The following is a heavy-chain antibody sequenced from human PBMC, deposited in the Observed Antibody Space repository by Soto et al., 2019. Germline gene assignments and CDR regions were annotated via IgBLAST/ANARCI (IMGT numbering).Heavy chain of an antibody. V-gene: IGHV5-51*01. J-gene: IGHJ3*01. CDR3: ATPGVRDFNAFDV. D-gene: IGHD2-21*02. CDR1: GYTFTRNW. CDR2: IFPIASDT. Sequence: PGESLKISCKGSGYTFTRNWIGWVRQMPGKGLEWMGIIFPIASDTRYSPSSQGQVTISADNSISTAYLQWSSLKASDTAIYYCATPGVRDFNAFDVWGQGTMVTVS.